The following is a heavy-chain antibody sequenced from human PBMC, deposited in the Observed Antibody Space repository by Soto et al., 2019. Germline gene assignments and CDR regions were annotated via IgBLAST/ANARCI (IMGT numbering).Heavy chain of an antibody. V-gene: IGHV1-18*01. CDR2: ISTYTGNT. CDR1: GYTFTSYG. D-gene: IGHD3-16*01. Sequence: QVQLVQSGDEVKKPGASVKVSCKASGYTFTSYGISWVRQAPGQGLEWMDWISTYTGNTNYAQKLQGRVTMTTHSSTNTDYMALRSLTSDDTAVYFCARRLGSYYYGMDFWGQGTTVTVSS. J-gene: IGHJ6*02. CDR3: ARRLGSYYYGMDF.